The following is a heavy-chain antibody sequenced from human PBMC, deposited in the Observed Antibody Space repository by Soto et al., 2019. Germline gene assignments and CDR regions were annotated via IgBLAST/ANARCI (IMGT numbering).Heavy chain of an antibody. Sequence: GGSLRLSCAASGFTFSSYSMNWVRQAPGKGLEWVSYISSSSSTIYYADSVKGRFTISRDNAKNSLYLQMNSLRAEDTAVYYCARETNGYSSSNDAFDIWGQGTMVTVSS. V-gene: IGHV3-48*01. CDR1: GFTFSSYS. CDR3: ARETNGYSSSNDAFDI. J-gene: IGHJ3*02. D-gene: IGHD6-13*01. CDR2: ISSSSSTI.